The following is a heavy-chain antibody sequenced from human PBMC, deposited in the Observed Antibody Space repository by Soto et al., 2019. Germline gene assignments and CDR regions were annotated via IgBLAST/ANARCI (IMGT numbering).Heavy chain of an antibody. J-gene: IGHJ6*02. Sequence: LRLSCAASGFTFSSYWMSWVRQAPGKGLEWVANIKQDGSEKYYVDSVKGRFTISRDNAKNSLYLQMNSLRAEDTAVYYCARDLYGGYPYYYYYGMDVWGQGTTVTVSS. V-gene: IGHV3-7*03. CDR2: IKQDGSEK. D-gene: IGHD5-12*01. CDR3: ARDLYGGYPYYYYYGMDV. CDR1: GFTFSSYW.